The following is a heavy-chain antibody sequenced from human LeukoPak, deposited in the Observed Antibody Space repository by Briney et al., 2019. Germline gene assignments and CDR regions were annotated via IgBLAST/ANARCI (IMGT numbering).Heavy chain of an antibody. J-gene: IGHJ3*02. V-gene: IGHV1-69*06. CDR3: AIAHLGFNAFDI. CDR2: IIPIFGTA. CDR1: GGTSSSYA. Sequence: SVKVSCKASGGTSSSYAISWVRQAPGQGLEWMGGIIPIFGTANYAQKFQGRVTITADKSTSTAYMELSSLRSEDTAVYYCAIAHLGFNAFDIWGQGTMVTVSS. D-gene: IGHD3-10*01.